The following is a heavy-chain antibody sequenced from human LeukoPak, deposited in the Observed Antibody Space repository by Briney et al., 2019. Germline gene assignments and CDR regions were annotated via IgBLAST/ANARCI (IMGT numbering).Heavy chain of an antibody. CDR2: IYYSGSI. D-gene: IGHD1-26*01. J-gene: IGHJ4*02. V-gene: IGHV4-59*08. CDR1: GDSISSHY. Sequence: PSETLSLTCTVSGDSISSHYWSWIRQPPGKGLEWIGYIYYSGSINYNSSLKSRVTISVDTSKNQFSLKLSSVTAADTAVYYCARAVGITTALFDYWGQGTLVTVSS. CDR3: ARAVGITTALFDY.